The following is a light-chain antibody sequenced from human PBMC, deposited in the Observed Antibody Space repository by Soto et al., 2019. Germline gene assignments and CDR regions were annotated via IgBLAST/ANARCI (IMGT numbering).Light chain of an antibody. CDR2: GAS. V-gene: IGKV3-20*01. CDR1: QSIHSSN. Sequence: EIELTQSPGTLSLSPGERATLSCRASQSIHSSNLAWYQQKPGRAPRLLIYGASSRATGIPDRFSGYGSGTDFTLTISTLEPEDFAVYYCQQYGTSPYWERWSCGQGTKVDI. CDR3: QQYGTSPYWERWS. J-gene: IGKJ1*01.